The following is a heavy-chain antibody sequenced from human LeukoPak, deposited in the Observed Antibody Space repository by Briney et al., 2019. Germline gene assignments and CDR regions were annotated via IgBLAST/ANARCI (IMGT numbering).Heavy chain of an antibody. D-gene: IGHD3/OR15-3a*01. CDR2: IYHSGST. Sequence: PSETLSLTCAVSGYSISSGYYWGWIRQPPGKGLEWIGSIYHSGSTYYNPSLKSRVTISVDTSKNQFSLKLSSVTAVDTAVYYCARDVPPYYDFWTERGAFDIWGQGTMVTFSS. J-gene: IGHJ3*02. V-gene: IGHV4-38-2*02. CDR3: ARDVPPYYDFWTERGAFDI. CDR1: GYSISSGYY.